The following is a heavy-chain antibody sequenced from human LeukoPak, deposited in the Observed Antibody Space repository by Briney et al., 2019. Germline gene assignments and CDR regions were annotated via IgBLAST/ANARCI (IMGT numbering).Heavy chain of an antibody. D-gene: IGHD2-2*01. CDR2: ISYDGSSK. Sequence: GGSLRLSCAASGFTFSSYAMHWVRQAPGKGLEWVAVISYDGSSKYYADSVKGRFTISRDNSENTLYLQMNSLRAEDTAVYYCARDRVGVQVPAANTNWFDPWGQGTLVTVSS. V-gene: IGHV3-30-3*01. CDR1: GFTFSSYA. J-gene: IGHJ5*02. CDR3: ARDRVGVQVPAANTNWFDP.